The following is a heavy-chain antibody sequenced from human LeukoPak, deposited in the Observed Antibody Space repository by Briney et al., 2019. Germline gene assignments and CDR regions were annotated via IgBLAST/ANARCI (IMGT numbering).Heavy chain of an antibody. CDR3: ATGLRYFGYNWFDP. CDR1: GYTLTELS. CDR2: FDPEDGET. D-gene: IGHD3-9*01. Sequence: ASVKVSCKVSGYTLTELSMHWVRQAPGKGLEWMGGFDPEDGETIYAQKFQGRVTMPEDTSTDTAYMELSSLRSEDTAVYYCATGLRYFGYNWFDPWGQGTLVTVSS. V-gene: IGHV1-24*01. J-gene: IGHJ5*02.